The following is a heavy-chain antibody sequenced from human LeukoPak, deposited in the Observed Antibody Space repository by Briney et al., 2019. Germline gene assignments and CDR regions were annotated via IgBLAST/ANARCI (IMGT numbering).Heavy chain of an antibody. Sequence: GGSLRLSCAASGFTFRSYGIHWVRQAPGKGLEWVAVVWYDGSKKYYADSVKGRFIISRDNSKNTLYLQINSLRAEDTAVYYCARDCSGGDCPDYYFDYWGRGTLVTVSS. D-gene: IGHD2-21*02. J-gene: IGHJ4*02. CDR3: ARDCSGGDCPDYYFDY. CDR1: GFTFRSYG. V-gene: IGHV3-33*01. CDR2: VWYDGSKK.